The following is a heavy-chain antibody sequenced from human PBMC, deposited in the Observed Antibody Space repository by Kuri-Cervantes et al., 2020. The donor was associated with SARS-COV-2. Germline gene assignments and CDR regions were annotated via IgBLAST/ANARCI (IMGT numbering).Heavy chain of an antibody. D-gene: IGHD1-26*01. CDR2: ISSSGSTV. CDR3: ARDQRRYRANDAPYDF. V-gene: IGHV3-48*04. Sequence: GGSLRLSCAASGFTFSSYGMHWVRQAPGKGLEWVSYISSSGSTVYYADSVKGRFTISRDNAKSSLYLQMNSLRAEDTAVYYCARDQRRYRANDAPYDFWGQGTLVTVSS. CDR1: GFTFSSYG. J-gene: IGHJ4*02.